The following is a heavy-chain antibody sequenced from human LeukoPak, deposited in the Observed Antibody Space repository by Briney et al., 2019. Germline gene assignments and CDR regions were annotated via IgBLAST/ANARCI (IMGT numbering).Heavy chain of an antibody. J-gene: IGHJ5*02. Sequence: PGGSLRLSCEASGFTFSSYWMSWVRQAPGKGLEWVANIKTDGSEKYYVDSVKGRFTISRDNAKNSLYLQMNSLRAEDTAVYYCGRNYTGFFPGARGPLVIVSS. V-gene: IGHV3-7*03. CDR1: GFTFSSYW. D-gene: IGHD3-9*01. CDR3: GRNYTGFFP. CDR2: IKTDGSEK.